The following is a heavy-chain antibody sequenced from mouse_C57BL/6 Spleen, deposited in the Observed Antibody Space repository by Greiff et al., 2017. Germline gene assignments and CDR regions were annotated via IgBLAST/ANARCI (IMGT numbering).Heavy chain of an antibody. Sequence: EVMLVESGGGLVKPGGSLKLSCAASGFTFSSYAMSWVRQTPEKRLEWVATISDGGSYTYYPDNVKGRFTISRDNAKNNLYLQMSHLKSEDTAMYYGSRGYGYDLYYYAMDYWGQGTSVTVSS. CDR1: GFTFSSYA. V-gene: IGHV5-4*03. J-gene: IGHJ4*01. CDR3: SRGYGYDLYYYAMDY. D-gene: IGHD2-2*01. CDR2: ISDGGSYT.